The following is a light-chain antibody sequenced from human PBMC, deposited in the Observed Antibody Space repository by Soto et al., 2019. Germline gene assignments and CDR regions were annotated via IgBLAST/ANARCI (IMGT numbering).Light chain of an antibody. V-gene: IGKV1-39*01. CDR1: QSISTF. CDR2: SAF. Sequence: DIQMTQSPPSLSASVGDRVTITCRASQSISTFLNWFQQNPGKAPKLLISSAFSLRSGVPSRFSGSGSGTEFTLTISSLQPEDFATYFCQQSYGSPLTFGEGTKVEI. CDR3: QQSYGSPLT. J-gene: IGKJ4*01.